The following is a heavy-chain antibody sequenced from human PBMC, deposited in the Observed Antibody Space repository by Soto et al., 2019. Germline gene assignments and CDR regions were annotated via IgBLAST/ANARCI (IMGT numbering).Heavy chain of an antibody. CDR2: IKSKEHGGTI. CDR3: TWFAAILL. Sequence: EVQLVESGGGLVKPGESLRLSCVASGFTFASAWMNWVRQAPGKGLEWIGRIKSKEHGGTIDYAAPMKDIFIISRDALKNTLYLKINCRQAGDTGVYYCTWFAAILLWGQGTLVTVSS. V-gene: IGHV3-15*01. D-gene: IGHD2-15*01. J-gene: IGHJ4*02. CDR1: GFTFASAW.